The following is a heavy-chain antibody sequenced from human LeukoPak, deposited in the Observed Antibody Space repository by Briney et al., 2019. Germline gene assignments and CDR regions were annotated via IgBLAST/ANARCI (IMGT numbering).Heavy chain of an antibody. CDR3: ATDRGWRTSGYYLYYFEY. J-gene: IGHJ4*02. V-gene: IGHV3-7*01. CDR1: GFIFTGYF. D-gene: IGHD3-3*01. CDR2: IKHDGSEK. Sequence: GGSLRLSCAASGFIFTGYFMSWIRQAPGKGLEWVASIKHDGSEKYYVDSVRGRFTISRDNTKNLLYLQMSSLRAEDTAVYYCATDRGWRTSGYYLYYFEYWGQGTLVTFSS.